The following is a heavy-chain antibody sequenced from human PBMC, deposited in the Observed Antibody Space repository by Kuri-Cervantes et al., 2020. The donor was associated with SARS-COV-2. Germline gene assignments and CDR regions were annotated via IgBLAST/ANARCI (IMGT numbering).Heavy chain of an antibody. Sequence: GESLKISCAASGLSFNNAWMNWVRQAPGKGLEWVGRIRSETDGGTTDYIAPVKGRFTISRDDSKNTLYLQMNSLTSEDTAVYYCATGTYSPGFGFLLYWGQGTLVTVSS. CDR3: ATGTYSPGFGFLLY. V-gene: IGHV3-15*07. CDR1: GLSFNNAW. CDR2: IRSETDGGTT. D-gene: IGHD5-18*01. J-gene: IGHJ4*02.